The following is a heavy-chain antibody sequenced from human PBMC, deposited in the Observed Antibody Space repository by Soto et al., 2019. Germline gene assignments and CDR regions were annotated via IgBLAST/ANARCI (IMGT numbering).Heavy chain of an antibody. D-gene: IGHD1-26*01. J-gene: IGHJ4*02. Sequence: QVQLVQSGAEVKKPGASVKVSCKASGYTFTSYYMHWVRQAPGQGLEWMGIINPSGGSTSYAQKFQGRGTMTRDTCTSTVYMELSSLRSEDTAVYYCARDRGGGSYFSIWGQGTLVTVFS. V-gene: IGHV1-46*01. CDR1: GYTFTSYY. CDR2: INPSGGST. CDR3: ARDRGGGSYFSI.